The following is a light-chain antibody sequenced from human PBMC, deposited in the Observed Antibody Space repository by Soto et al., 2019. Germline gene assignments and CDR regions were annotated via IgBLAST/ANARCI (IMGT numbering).Light chain of an antibody. CDR3: QQYGSSPPT. CDR2: GAS. J-gene: IGKJ1*01. V-gene: IGKV3-20*01. Sequence: EIVLTQSPGTLSLSPGERATLSCRASQSVSSSYLAWYQQKPGQAPRLLIYGASSRATGTPDRFSGSGSGTDFTLTINRLEPEDFALYYCQQYGSSPPTFGQGTKVEIK. CDR1: QSVSSSY.